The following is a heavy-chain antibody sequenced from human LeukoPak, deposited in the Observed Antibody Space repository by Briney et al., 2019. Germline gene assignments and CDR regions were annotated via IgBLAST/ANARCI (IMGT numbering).Heavy chain of an antibody. CDR1: GFTFSSYG. CDR2: LYTGGNT. J-gene: IGHJ4*02. V-gene: IGHV3-NL1*01. CDR3: ARVGRGDIYGYGDY. Sequence: GGSLRLSCAASGFTFSSYGMHWVRQAPGKGLEWVSVLYTGGNTYYADSVKGRFTISRDNSKNTLYLQMNSLRAEDTAVYFCARVGRGDIYGYGDYWGQGTLVTVSS. D-gene: IGHD5-18*01.